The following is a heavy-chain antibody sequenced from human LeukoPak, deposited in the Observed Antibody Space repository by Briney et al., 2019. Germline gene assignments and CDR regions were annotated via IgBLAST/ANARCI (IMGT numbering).Heavy chain of an antibody. D-gene: IGHD6-13*01. Sequence: GGSLRLSCAASEFIFSCYWMNWVRQAPGKGLEWVANIKQDGSEKQYVDSVRGRFTISRDNAKNSLYLQVNSLRVEDTAVYYCARDGFVGAADYWGQGTLVTVSS. J-gene: IGHJ4*02. CDR2: IKQDGSEK. CDR1: EFIFSCYW. V-gene: IGHV3-7*01. CDR3: ARDGFVGAADY.